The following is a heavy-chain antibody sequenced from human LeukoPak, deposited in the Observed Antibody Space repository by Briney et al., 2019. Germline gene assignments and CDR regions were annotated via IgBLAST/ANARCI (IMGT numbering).Heavy chain of an antibody. Sequence: GGSLRLSCAASGFTFSSYAMSWVRQAPGKGLEWVSAISGSGGSTYYADSVKGRFTISRDNSKNTLYLQMNSLRAEDTGVYYCAKGYTYSSSWVPGVFHYWGQGTLVTVSS. D-gene: IGHD6-13*01. CDR1: GFTFSSYA. CDR3: AKGYTYSSSWVPGVFHY. V-gene: IGHV3-23*01. CDR2: ISGSGGST. J-gene: IGHJ4*02.